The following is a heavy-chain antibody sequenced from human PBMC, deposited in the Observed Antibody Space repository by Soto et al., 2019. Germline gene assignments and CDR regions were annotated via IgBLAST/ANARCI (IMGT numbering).Heavy chain of an antibody. V-gene: IGHV5-51*01. CDR1: GYSFTSYC. J-gene: IGHJ3*02. CDR3: ARHHCSSTSCYSDI. D-gene: IGHD2-2*01. CDR2: IYPGDSDT. Sequence: GESLKISCKGSGYSFTSYCIGWVRQMPGKGLEWMGIIYPGDSDTRYSPSFQGQVTISADKSISTAYLQWSSLKDSDTAMYYCARHHCSSTSCYSDIWGQGTMVTVSS.